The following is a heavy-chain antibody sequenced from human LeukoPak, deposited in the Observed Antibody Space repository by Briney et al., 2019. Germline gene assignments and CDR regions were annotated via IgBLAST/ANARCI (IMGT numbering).Heavy chain of an antibody. D-gene: IGHD1-14*01. CDR1: GYSIGSGYY. Sequence: ASETLSLTCTVSGYSIGSGYYWGWIRQPPGKGLEWIGSIYHSGSTYYNPSLKSRVTISVDTSKNQFSLKLSSVTAADTAVYYCARDYRTGYYYYYMDVWGKGTTVTVSS. J-gene: IGHJ6*03. CDR2: IYHSGST. CDR3: ARDYRTGYYYYYMDV. V-gene: IGHV4-38-2*02.